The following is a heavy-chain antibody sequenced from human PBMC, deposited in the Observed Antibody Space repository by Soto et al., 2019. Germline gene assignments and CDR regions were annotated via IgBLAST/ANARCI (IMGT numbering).Heavy chain of an antibody. CDR2: IYDSGST. CDR1: GGSISSGDYY. D-gene: IGHD1-1*01. V-gene: IGHV4-31*03. J-gene: IGHJ4*02. Sequence: QVQLQESGPGLVKASQTLSLTCTVSGGSISSGDYYWSWIRQHPGMGLEWIGYIYDSGSTYYNPSLKSRVTMSVDTSKNQFSLKLSSVTAADTAVYFCAREVPPPCYFDYWGQGILVTVSS. CDR3: AREVPPPCYFDY.